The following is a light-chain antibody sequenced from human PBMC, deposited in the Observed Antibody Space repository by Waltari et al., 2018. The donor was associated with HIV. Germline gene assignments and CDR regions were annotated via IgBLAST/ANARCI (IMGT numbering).Light chain of an antibody. CDR2: AAS. Sequence: DIQMTQSPSSLSASVGDRVTITCRASQNIHTFLNWYQQKPGKAPKLLIYAASSLQSGVPSRFSGSGSGTDFTLTISSLQPEDFATYFCLQSNSPPLTFGPGSKVDV. CDR1: QNIHTF. V-gene: IGKV1-39*01. CDR3: LQSNSPPLT. J-gene: IGKJ3*01.